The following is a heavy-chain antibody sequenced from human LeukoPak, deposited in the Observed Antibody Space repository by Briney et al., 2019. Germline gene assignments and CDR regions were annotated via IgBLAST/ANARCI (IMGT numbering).Heavy chain of an antibody. D-gene: IGHD6-13*01. CDR3: ARWGYSSRFDY. CDR2: IYYSGST. Sequence: SETLSLTCTVSGGSISSYYWSWIRQPPGKGLEWIGYIYYSGSTNYNPSLKSRVTISVDTSKNQFSLKLSSVTAADTAVYYCARWGYSSRFDYWGQGTLVTVSS. CDR1: GGSISSYY. J-gene: IGHJ4*02. V-gene: IGHV4-59*01.